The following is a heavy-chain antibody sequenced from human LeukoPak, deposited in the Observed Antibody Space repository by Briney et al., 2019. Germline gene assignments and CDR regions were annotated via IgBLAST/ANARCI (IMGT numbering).Heavy chain of an antibody. CDR1: GFTFSSYA. J-gene: IGHJ4*02. CDR3: ARGLVQGTLVFDY. D-gene: IGHD3-10*01. Sequence: PGGSLRLSCAASGFTFSSYAMSWIRQPPGKGLEWIGYIYYSGSTNYNPSLKSRVTISVDTSKNQFSLKLSSVTAADTAVYYCARGLVQGTLVFDYWGQGTLVTVSS. V-gene: IGHV4-59*01. CDR2: IYYSGST.